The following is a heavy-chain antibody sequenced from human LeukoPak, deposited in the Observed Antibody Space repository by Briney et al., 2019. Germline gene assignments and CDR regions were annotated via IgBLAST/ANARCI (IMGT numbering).Heavy chain of an antibody. CDR2: ISYDGSNN. CDR1: GFTFSSYG. CDR3: AKDHRDFLIGDFQHYFDF. J-gene: IGHJ4*02. Sequence: PGGSLRLSCAASGFTFSSYGIHWVRQAPGKGLEWVAVISYDGSNNYYADSVKGRFTISRDNSKNTVYLQMNSLRADDTAVYYCAKDHRDFLIGDFQHYFDFWGQGTLVTVSS. V-gene: IGHV3-30*18. D-gene: IGHD7-27*01.